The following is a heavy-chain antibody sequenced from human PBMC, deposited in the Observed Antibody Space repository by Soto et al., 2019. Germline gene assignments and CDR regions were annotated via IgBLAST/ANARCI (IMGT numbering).Heavy chain of an antibody. CDR1: GYTFTSYG. V-gene: IGHV1-69*10. Sequence: ASVKVSCKASGYTFTSYGISCARQAPGQGLEWMGWIIPILGIANYAQKFQGRVTITADKSTSTAYMELSSLRSEDTAVYYCARDLAVAGTMDAFDIWGQGTMVTVSS. J-gene: IGHJ3*02. D-gene: IGHD6-19*01. CDR2: IIPILGIA. CDR3: ARDLAVAGTMDAFDI.